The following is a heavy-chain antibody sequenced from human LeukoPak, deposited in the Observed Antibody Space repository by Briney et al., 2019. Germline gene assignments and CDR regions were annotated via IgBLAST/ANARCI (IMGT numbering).Heavy chain of an antibody. CDR1: GFTLSSYA. CDR2: ISGSGGST. CDR3: ARGYCSGGSCYSGDAFDI. Sequence: PGGSLRLSCAASGFTLSSYAMNWVRQAPGKGLEWVSAISGSGGSTYFADSVKGRFTISRDNSKNTLYLQMNSLRAEDTAVYYCARGYCSGGSCYSGDAFDIWGQGTMVTVSS. D-gene: IGHD2-15*01. V-gene: IGHV3-23*01. J-gene: IGHJ3*02.